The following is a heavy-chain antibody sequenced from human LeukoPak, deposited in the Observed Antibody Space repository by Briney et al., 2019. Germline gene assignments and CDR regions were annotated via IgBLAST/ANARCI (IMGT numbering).Heavy chain of an antibody. D-gene: IGHD2-2*01. Sequence: PGGSLRLSCAASGFTFSSYAMSWVRQAPGKGLEWVSAISGSGGSTYYADSVKGRFTISRDNSKNTLYLQMNSLRAEDTAVYYCAKLGGRNPSGKRYQLLFEAFDIWGQGTMVTVSS. V-gene: IGHV3-23*01. CDR1: GFTFSSYA. CDR3: AKLGGRNPSGKRYQLLFEAFDI. CDR2: ISGSGGST. J-gene: IGHJ3*02.